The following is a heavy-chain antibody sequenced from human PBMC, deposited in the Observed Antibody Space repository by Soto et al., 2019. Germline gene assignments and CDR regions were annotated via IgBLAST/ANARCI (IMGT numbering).Heavy chain of an antibody. V-gene: IGHV4-61*08. J-gene: IGHJ5*02. D-gene: IGHD1-26*01. CDR3: AGETGGSYFDP. CDR2: MYDTRSA. CDR1: GGSISNGGFY. Sequence: PSETLSLTCTVSGGSISNGGFYWSWIRQPPGQGLEWFGYMYDTRSANYNPSLKSRVTMSVDTSKSQFSLELRSVTAADTAVYYWAGETGGSYFDPWGQGALVTVSS.